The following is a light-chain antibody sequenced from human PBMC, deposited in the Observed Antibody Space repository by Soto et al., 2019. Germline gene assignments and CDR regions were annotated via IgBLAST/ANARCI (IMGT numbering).Light chain of an antibody. CDR2: EVS. CDR3: SSYAGSNNLV. V-gene: IGLV2-8*01. Sequence: QSALTQPPSASGSPGQSVTISCTGTSSDVGGYNYVSWYQQHPGKAPKLMIYEVSKRPSGVPDRFSGSKSAKTASLTVSGLQAEDEADYYCSSYAGSNNLVFGGGTKLTVL. CDR1: SSDVGGYNY. J-gene: IGLJ2*01.